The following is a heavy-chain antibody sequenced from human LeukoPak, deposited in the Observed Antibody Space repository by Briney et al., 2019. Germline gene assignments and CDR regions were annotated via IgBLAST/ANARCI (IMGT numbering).Heavy chain of an antibody. CDR1: GGTFSSYA. J-gene: IGHJ4*02. CDR2: IIPIFGTA. V-gene: IGHV1-69*13. CDR3: ARVAGTMVFDY. Sequence: EASVKVSFKASGGTFSSYAISWVRQAPGQGLEWMGGIIPIFGTANYAQKFQGRVTITADEYTSTAYMELSSLRSEDTAVYYCARVAGTMVFDYWGQGTLVTVSS. D-gene: IGHD6-19*01.